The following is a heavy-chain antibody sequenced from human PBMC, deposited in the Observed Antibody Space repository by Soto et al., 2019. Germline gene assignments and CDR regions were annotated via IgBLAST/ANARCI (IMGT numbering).Heavy chain of an antibody. D-gene: IGHD6-6*01. J-gene: IGHJ4*02. CDR3: ARRGSSSSFDS. CDR2: ISYDGSNK. Sequence: QVQLVESGGGVVQPGRSLRLSCAASGFTFSSYAMHWVRQAPGKGLEWVAVISYDGSNKYYADSVKGRFTISRDNSTRAPYLHVNRRSAGDTAVYYCARRGSSSSFDSWGQGTLVTVSS. V-gene: IGHV3-30-3*01. CDR1: GFTFSSYA.